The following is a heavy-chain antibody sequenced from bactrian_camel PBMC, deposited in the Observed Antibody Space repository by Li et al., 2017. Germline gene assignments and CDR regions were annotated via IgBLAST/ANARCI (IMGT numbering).Heavy chain of an antibody. J-gene: IGHJ4*01. CDR1: GSTVSEKC. CDR3: TTNGF. CDR2: LHTDSNST. D-gene: IGHD1*01. V-gene: IGHV3S1*01. Sequence: HVQLVESGGGLVQPGGSLRLSCAASGSTVSEKCMAWFRQAPGKEREGVAALHTDSNSTEYVDSVKGRFTISRDNARNTAYLQMNGPKTEDTAVYYCTTNGFWGQGTQVTVS.